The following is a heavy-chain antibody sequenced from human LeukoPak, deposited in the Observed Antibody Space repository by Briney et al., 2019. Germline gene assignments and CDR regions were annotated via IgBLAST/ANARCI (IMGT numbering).Heavy chain of an antibody. CDR3: ARGTYDILTGYQPAFDY. CDR2: IYYSGST. V-gene: IGHV4-30-4*01. Sequence: SETLSLTCTVSGGSISSGDYYWSWIRQPPGKGLEWVGYIYYSGSTYYIPSLKSRVTISVDTSKNQFSLKLSSVTAADTAVYYCARGTYDILTGYQPAFDYWGQGTLVTVSS. J-gene: IGHJ4*02. D-gene: IGHD3-9*01. CDR1: GGSISSGDYY.